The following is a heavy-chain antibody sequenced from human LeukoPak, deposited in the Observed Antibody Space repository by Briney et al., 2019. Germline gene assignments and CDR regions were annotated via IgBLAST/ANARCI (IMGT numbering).Heavy chain of an antibody. CDR2: IYYSGST. CDR1: GGSISSYY. V-gene: IGHV4-59*01. CDR3: ARGKAAPSIAVTYDY. D-gene: IGHD6-19*01. Sequence: PSETLSLTCTVSGGSISSYYWSWIRQPPGKGLEWIGYIYYSGSTNYNPSLKSRVTISVDTSKNQFSLKLSSVTAADTAVYYCARGKAAPSIAVTYDYLGQGTLVTVSS. J-gene: IGHJ4*01.